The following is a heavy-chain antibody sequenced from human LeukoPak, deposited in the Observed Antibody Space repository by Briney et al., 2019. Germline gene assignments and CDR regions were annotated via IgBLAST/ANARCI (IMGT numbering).Heavy chain of an antibody. J-gene: IGHJ4*02. Sequence: GASVKVSCKASGGTFSSYAISWVRQAPGQGLEWMGGIIPIFGTANSGQNLQGRVTITADESTSTAYVELSGLRSEDTAVYYCARVWVYGDSYLYYFDYWAREPWSPSPQ. D-gene: IGHD4-17*01. CDR1: GGTFSSYA. V-gene: IGHV1-69*13. CDR2: IIPIFGTA. CDR3: ARVWVYGDSYLYYFDY.